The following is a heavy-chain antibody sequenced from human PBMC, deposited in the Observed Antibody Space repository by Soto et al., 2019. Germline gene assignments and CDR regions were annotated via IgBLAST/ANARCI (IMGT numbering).Heavy chain of an antibody. CDR3: ARHDGQWLNENWFDP. J-gene: IGHJ5*02. CDR1: GGSISSYY. CDR2: IYYSGST. D-gene: IGHD6-19*01. V-gene: IGHV4-59*08. Sequence: SETLSLTCTVSGGSISSYYWSWIRQPPEKGLEWIGYIYYSGSTNYNPSLKSRVTISVDTSKNQFSLKLSSVTAADTAVYYCARHDGQWLNENWFDPWGQGTLVTVSS.